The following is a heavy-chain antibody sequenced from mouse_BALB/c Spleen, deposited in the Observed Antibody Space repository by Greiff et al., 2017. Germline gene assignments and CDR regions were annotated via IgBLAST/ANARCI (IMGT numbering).Heavy chain of an antibody. V-gene: IGHV1-69*01. J-gene: IGHJ3*01. CDR1: GYTFTDYW. D-gene: IGHD2-4*01. CDR2: IDTSDSYT. Sequence: VQLQQPGAELVMPGASVKMSCKASGYTFTDYWMHWVKQRPGQGLEWIGAIDTSDSYTSYNQKFKGKATLTVDESSSTAYMQLSSLTSEDSAVYYCASYDYGKGFAYWGQGTLVTVSA. CDR3: ASYDYGKGFAY.